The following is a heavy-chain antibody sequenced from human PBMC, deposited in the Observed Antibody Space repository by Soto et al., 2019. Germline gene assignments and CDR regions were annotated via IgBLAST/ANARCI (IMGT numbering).Heavy chain of an antibody. CDR2: INHSGST. J-gene: IGHJ4*02. Sequence: ETLSLTCAVYGGSFSGYYWSWIRQPPGKGLEWIGEINHSGSTNYNPSLKSRVTISVDTSKNQFSLKLSSVTAADTAVYYCARGHVIAAAGQSFDYWGQGTLVTVSS. V-gene: IGHV4-34*01. CDR1: GGSFSGYY. D-gene: IGHD6-13*01. CDR3: ARGHVIAAAGQSFDY.